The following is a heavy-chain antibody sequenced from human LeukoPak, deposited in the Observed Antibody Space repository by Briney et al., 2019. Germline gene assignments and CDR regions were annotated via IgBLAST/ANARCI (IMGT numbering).Heavy chain of an antibody. D-gene: IGHD6-19*01. CDR2: ISAYNGNT. CDR1: GYTFTSYG. J-gene: IGHJ5*02. Sequence: ASVKVSCKASGYTFTSYGISWVRQAPGQGLEWMGWISAYNGNTNYARKLQGRVTMTTDTSTSTAYMELRSLRSDDTAVYYCARDLPVAGRSWFDPWGQGTLVTVSS. V-gene: IGHV1-18*04. CDR3: ARDLPVAGRSWFDP.